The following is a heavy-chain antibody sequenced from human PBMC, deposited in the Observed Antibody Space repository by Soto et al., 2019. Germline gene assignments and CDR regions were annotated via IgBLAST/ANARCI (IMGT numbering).Heavy chain of an antibody. Sequence: QVQLVQSGAEVKKPGSSVKGSCKASGGTFSSYTISWVRQAPGQGLEWMGRIIPILGIANYAQKFQGRVTITADKSTSAAYMELSSLRSEDTAVYYCATPEGDYDFWSGFYRSGVLDCWGQGTLVTVSA. V-gene: IGHV1-69*02. D-gene: IGHD3-3*01. CDR1: GGTFSSYT. CDR3: ATPEGDYDFWSGFYRSGVLDC. J-gene: IGHJ4*02. CDR2: IIPILGIA.